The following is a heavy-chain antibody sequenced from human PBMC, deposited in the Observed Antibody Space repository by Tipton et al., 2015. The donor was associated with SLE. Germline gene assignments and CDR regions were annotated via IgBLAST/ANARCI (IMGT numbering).Heavy chain of an antibody. V-gene: IGHV3-21*03. CDR2: ISSSSSYI. CDR1: GFTFSSYS. Sequence: GSLRLSCAASGFTFSSYSMNWARQAPGKGLEWVSSISSSSSYIYYADSVKGRFTISRDNAKNSLYLQMNSLRAEDTAVYYCARDPPYSSGCSDYWGQGTLVTVSS. CDR3: ARDPPYSSGCSDY. D-gene: IGHD6-19*01. J-gene: IGHJ4*02.